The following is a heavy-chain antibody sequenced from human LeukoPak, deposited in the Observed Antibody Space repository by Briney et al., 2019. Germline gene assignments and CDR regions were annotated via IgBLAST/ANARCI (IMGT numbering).Heavy chain of an antibody. CDR3: ARDTDRLYYFDY. Sequence: SETLSLTCAVYGGSFSGYYWSWIRQPPGKGLEWIGEINHSGSTNYNPSLKSRVTISVDTSKNQFSLKLSSVTAADTAVYYCARDTDRLYYFDYWGQGTLVIVSS. CDR2: INHSGST. CDR1: GGSFSGYY. V-gene: IGHV4-34*01. J-gene: IGHJ4*02. D-gene: IGHD2-21*02.